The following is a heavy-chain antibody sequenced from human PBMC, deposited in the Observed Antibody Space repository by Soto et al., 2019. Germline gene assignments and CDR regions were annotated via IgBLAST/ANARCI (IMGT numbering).Heavy chain of an antibody. CDR1: GGSFSGYY. Sequence: SETLSLTCTVYGGSFSGYYWSWIRQPPGKGLEWIGEINHSGSTNYNPSLKSRVTISVDTSKNQFSLKLSSVTAADTAVYYYARSTGYYDFWSGYYKALTGFDYWGQGTLV. CDR2: INHSGST. D-gene: IGHD3-3*01. V-gene: IGHV4-34*01. CDR3: ARSTGYYDFWSGYYKALTGFDY. J-gene: IGHJ4*02.